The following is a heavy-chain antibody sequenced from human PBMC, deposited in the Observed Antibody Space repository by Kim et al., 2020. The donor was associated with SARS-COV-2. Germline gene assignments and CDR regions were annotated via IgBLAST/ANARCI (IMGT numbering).Heavy chain of an antibody. J-gene: IGHJ4*02. CDR3: ARDPVTSSWYDY. CDR1: GGTFSSYA. V-gene: IGHV1-69*04. CDR2: IIPILGIA. D-gene: IGHD6-13*01. Sequence: SVKVSCKASGGTFSSYAISWVRQAPGQGLEWMGRIIPILGIANYAQKFQGRVTITADKSTSTAYMELSSLRSEDTAVYYCARDPVTSSWYDYWGQGTLVTVSS.